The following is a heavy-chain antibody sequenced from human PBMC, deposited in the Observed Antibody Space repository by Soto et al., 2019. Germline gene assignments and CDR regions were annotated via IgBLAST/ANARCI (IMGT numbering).Heavy chain of an antibody. D-gene: IGHD3-10*01. V-gene: IGHV4-34*01. CDR1: GGSFSGYY. Sequence: SETLSLTCAVYGGSFSGYYWSWIRQPPGKGLEWIGEINHSGSTNYNPSLKSRVTISVDTSKNQFSLKLSSVTAADTAVYYCARGFRNILYGFPYYYYGMDVWGQGTTVTVSS. CDR3: ARGFRNILYGFPYYYYGMDV. CDR2: INHSGST. J-gene: IGHJ6*02.